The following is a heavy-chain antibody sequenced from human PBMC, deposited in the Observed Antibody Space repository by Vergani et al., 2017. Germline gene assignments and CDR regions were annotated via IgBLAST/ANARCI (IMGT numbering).Heavy chain of an antibody. J-gene: IGHJ4*02. V-gene: IGHV4-59*01. CDR2: IYYSGST. Sequence: QVQLQESGPGLVKPSETLSLTCTVSGGSISSYYWSWIRQPPGKGLEWIWYIYYSGSTNYNPSLKSRVTISVDTSKNQFSLKLSSVTAADTAVYYCAREVRSSSPFDYWGQGTLVTVSS. CDR1: GGSISSYY. D-gene: IGHD6-6*01. CDR3: AREVRSSSPFDY.